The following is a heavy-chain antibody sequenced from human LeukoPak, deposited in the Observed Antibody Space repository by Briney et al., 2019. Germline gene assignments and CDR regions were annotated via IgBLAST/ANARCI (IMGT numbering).Heavy chain of an antibody. V-gene: IGHV3-23*01. J-gene: IGHJ4*02. CDR2: ISDSGGST. D-gene: IGHD6-19*01. CDR3: AKLIAVAGTDDY. Sequence: GRSLRLSCAASGFTFSSNAMSWVRQAPGQGLEWVSAISDSGGSTYYADSVRGRFTISRDNSMNTLYLQMNSLRAEDTAVYFCAKLIAVAGTDDYWGQGTLVTVSS. CDR1: GFTFSSNA.